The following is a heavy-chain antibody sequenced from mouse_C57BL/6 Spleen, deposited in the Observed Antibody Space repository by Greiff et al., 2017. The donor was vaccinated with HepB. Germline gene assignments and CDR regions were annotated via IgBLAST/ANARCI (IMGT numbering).Heavy chain of an antibody. V-gene: IGHV1-82*01. D-gene: IGHD1-1*01. CDR3: AREGAYAWFAY. J-gene: IGHJ3*01. CDR2: IYPGDGDT. CDR1: GYAFSSSW. Sequence: VQLQQSGAELVKPGASVKISCKASGYAFSSSWMNWVKQRPGKGLEWIGRIYPGDGDTNYNGKFKGKATLTADKSSSTAYMQLSSLTSEDSAVYFCAREGAYAWFAYWGQGTLVTVSA.